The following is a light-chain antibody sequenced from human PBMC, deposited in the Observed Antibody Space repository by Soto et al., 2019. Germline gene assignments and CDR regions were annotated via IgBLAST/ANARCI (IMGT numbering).Light chain of an antibody. J-gene: IGKJ1*01. Sequence: IQMTQSPSTLSGSVGDRVTITCRASQGISSYLAWYQQKPGKAPKLLIYAASTLQSGVPSRFSGSGSGTDFTLTISCLQSEDFATYYCQQYYSYPRTFGQGTKVDIK. CDR1: QGISSY. CDR2: AAS. CDR3: QQYYSYPRT. V-gene: IGKV1-8*01.